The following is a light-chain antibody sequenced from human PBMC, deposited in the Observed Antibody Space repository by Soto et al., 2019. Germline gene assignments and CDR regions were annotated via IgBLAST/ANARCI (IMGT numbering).Light chain of an antibody. J-gene: IGKJ4*01. Sequence: DIVLTQSPATLSLSPGERATLSCRASQSVSTYLAWYQQKPGQAPRLLIHDTSNRATGIPARFSGSGSGTDFILTISSLETEDFAVYYCQQRSNWPPTFGGGTKVEIK. CDR3: QQRSNWPPT. CDR1: QSVSTY. V-gene: IGKV3-11*01. CDR2: DTS.